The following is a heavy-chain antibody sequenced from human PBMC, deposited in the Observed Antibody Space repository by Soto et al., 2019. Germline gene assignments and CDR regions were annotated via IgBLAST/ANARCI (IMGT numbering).Heavy chain of an antibody. Sequence: EVQLVESGGGLVQPGGSLRLSCAASGLIFSNYRMHWVRQVPGKGLVWVSCISTDGSITNYADSVKCRFTVSRDNAKNTLYLQMNSLRAEDTAVYYCARDTDGLHYWGQGTMVTVSS. CDR3: ARDTDGLHY. J-gene: IGHJ4*02. CDR1: GLIFSNYR. V-gene: IGHV3-74*01. CDR2: ISTDGSIT.